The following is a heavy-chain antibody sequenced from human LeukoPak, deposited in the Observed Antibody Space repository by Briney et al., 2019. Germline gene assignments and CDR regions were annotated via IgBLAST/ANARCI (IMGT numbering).Heavy chain of an antibody. Sequence: PSETLSLTCAVSGGSISSSNWWSWVRQPPGKGLEWIGEIYHSGSTNYNPSLKSRVTISVDTSKNQFSLKLSSVTAADTAVYYCARGDSSSWYFDYWGQGTLVTVSS. CDR2: IYHSGST. CDR3: ARGDSSSWYFDY. D-gene: IGHD6-13*01. CDR1: GGSISSSNW. V-gene: IGHV4-4*02. J-gene: IGHJ4*02.